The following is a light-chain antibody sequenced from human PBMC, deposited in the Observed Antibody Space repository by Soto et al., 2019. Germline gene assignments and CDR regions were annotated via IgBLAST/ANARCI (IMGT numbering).Light chain of an antibody. CDR3: QQYNDWPKT. J-gene: IGKJ1*01. CDR2: GAS. V-gene: IGKV3-15*01. CDR1: QSVRSN. Sequence: EIVLTQSPATLSMSPGERATLSFRASQSVRSNLAWYQQKPGQAPRLLIHGASNRATAVPARFSASGSGTEFSLTISSLQSEDSAVYFCQQYNDWPKTFGQGTKVDI.